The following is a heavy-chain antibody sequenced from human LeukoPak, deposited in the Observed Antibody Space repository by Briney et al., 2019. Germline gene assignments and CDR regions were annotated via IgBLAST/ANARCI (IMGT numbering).Heavy chain of an antibody. CDR2: IYTSGST. D-gene: IGHD2-2*02. V-gene: IGHV4-39*07. J-gene: IGHJ5*02. CDR1: SGSVSSSSYY. Sequence: SETLSLTCTVSSGSVSSSSYYWGWIRQPPGKGLEWIGRIYTSGSTNYNPSLKSRVTMSVDTSKNQFSLKLSSVTAADTAVYYCAREVVVVPAAITAVRGNWFDPWGQGTLVTVSS. CDR3: AREVVVVPAAITAVRGNWFDP.